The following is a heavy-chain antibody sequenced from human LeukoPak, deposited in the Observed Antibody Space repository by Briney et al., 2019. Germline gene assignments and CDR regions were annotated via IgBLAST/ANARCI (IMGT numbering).Heavy chain of an antibody. V-gene: IGHV1-18*01. D-gene: IGHD3-9*01. CDR3: AREDYDILTGLLGAFDI. Sequence: EASVKVSCKASGNTFTSYGISWVRQAPGQGLEWMGWISAYNGNTNYAQKLQGRVTMTTDTSTSTAYMELRSLRSDDTAVYYCAREDYDILTGLLGAFDIWGQGTMVTVSS. J-gene: IGHJ3*02. CDR1: GNTFTSYG. CDR2: ISAYNGNT.